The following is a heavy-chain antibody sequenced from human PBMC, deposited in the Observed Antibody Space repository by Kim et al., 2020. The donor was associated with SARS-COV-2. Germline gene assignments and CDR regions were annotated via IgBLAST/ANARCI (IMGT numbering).Heavy chain of an antibody. Sequence: GGSLRLSCAASGFTFSSYGMHWVRQAPGKGLEWVAVISYDGSNKYYADSVKGRFTISRDNSKNTLYLQMNSLRAEDTAVYYCAKEAFGYYDSSVVFPVLSYWGQGTLVTVSS. J-gene: IGHJ4*02. D-gene: IGHD3-22*01. CDR3: AKEAFGYYDSSVVFPVLSY. CDR1: GFTFSSYG. V-gene: IGHV3-30*18. CDR2: ISYDGSNK.